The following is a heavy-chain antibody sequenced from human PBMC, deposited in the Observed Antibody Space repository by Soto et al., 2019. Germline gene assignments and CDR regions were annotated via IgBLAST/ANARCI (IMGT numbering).Heavy chain of an antibody. CDR1: GGSISSGGYY. CDR3: ARLNRRGVVVPENYGMDV. D-gene: IGHD3-22*01. CDR2: IYYSGST. J-gene: IGHJ6*02. Sequence: SETLSLTCTVSGGSISSGGYYWGWIRQPPGKGLEWIGSIYYSGSTYYNPSLKSRVTISVDTSKNQFSLKLSSVTAADTAVHYCARLNRRGVVVPENYGMDVWGQGTTVTVSS. V-gene: IGHV4-39*01.